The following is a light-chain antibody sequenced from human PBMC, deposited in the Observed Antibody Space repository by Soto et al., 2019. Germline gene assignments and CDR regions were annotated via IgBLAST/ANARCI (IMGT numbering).Light chain of an antibody. V-gene: IGKV1-39*01. J-gene: IGKJ3*01. CDR2: AAS. CDR1: QTIARY. Sequence: DIQMTQSPSPLSASVGVRITITCRASQTIARYLNWFQQKSGQPPKLLVYAASTLRHGVPSRFSASGSGSDFTLTINSLQPEDLATYYCQQSYNAPFNFGPGTKVDIK. CDR3: QQSYNAPFN.